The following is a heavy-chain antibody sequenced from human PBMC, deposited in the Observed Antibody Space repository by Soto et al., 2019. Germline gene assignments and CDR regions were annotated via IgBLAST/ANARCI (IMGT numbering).Heavy chain of an antibody. CDR2: INPNSGGT. V-gene: IGHV1-2*04. CDR3: ARGAGDDFWSGSSNWFDP. D-gene: IGHD3-3*01. CDR1: RYTFTGYY. J-gene: IGHJ5*02. Sequence: ASVKVSCKASRYTFTGYYMHWVRQAPGQGLEWMGWINPNSGGTNYAQKFQGWVTMTRDTSISTAYMELSRLRSDDTAVYYCARGAGDDFWSGSSNWFDPWGQGTLVTVSS.